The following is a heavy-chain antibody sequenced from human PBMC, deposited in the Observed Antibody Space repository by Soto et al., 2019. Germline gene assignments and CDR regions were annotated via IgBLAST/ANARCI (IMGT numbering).Heavy chain of an antibody. CDR1: GYSISSGYY. J-gene: IGHJ4*01. D-gene: IGHD1-26*01. CDR3: ARDQASVVGATDFDH. CDR2: IYHSGST. V-gene: IGHV4-38-2*02. Sequence: SENPYLTCAVSGYSISSGYYWGWIRQPPGKGLEWIGSIYHSGSTYYNPSLKSRVTISVDTSKNQFSLKLSSVTAADTAVYYCARDQASVVGATDFDHCGHVPLFAVS.